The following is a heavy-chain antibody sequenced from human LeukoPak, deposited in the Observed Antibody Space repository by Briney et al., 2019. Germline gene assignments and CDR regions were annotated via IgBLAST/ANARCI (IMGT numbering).Heavy chain of an antibody. J-gene: IGHJ6*03. CDR2: IIRIFGTA. CDR1: GGTFSNYA. D-gene: IGHD3-3*01. CDR3: ARDKDFWSGDYYYYYMDV. V-gene: IGHV1-69*06. Sequence: ASVTVSFKASGGTFSNYAISWVRQAPGQGLEWMGGIIRIFGTANYAQEFQGRVTITADKSTSTAYMELSSLRSEDTAVYYCARDKDFWSGDYYYYYMDVWGKGTTVTVSS.